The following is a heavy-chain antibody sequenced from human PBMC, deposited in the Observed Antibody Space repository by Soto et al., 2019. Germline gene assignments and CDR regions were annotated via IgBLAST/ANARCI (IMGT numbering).Heavy chain of an antibody. CDR3: ARDPAPLILTGLNWFDP. V-gene: IGHV1-69*13. CDR1: GGTFSSYA. D-gene: IGHD3-9*01. J-gene: IGHJ5*02. Sequence: ASVKVSCKASGGTFSSYAISWVRQAPGQGLEWMGGIIPIFGTANYAQKFQGRVTITADESTSTAYMELSSLRSEDTAVYYCARDPAPLILTGLNWFDPWGQGTLVTVSS. CDR2: IIPIFGTA.